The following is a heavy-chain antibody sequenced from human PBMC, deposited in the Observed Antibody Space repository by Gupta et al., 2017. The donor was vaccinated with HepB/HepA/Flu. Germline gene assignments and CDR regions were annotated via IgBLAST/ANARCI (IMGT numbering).Heavy chain of an antibody. CDR3: AKDYTPYYYDSSGPFS. D-gene: IGHD3-22*01. Sequence: QVQLVESGGGVVQPGRSLRLSCAASGFTFSSYGMHWVRQAPGKGREWVAVISYDGSNKYYADSVKGRFTISRDNSKNTLYLQMNSLRAEDTAVYYCAKDYTPYYYDSSGPFSWGQGTLVTVSS. CDR1: GFTFSSYG. J-gene: IGHJ4*02. CDR2: ISYDGSNK. V-gene: IGHV3-30*18.